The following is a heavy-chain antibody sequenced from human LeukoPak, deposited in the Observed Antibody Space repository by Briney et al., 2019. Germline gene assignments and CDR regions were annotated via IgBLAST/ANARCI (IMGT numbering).Heavy chain of an antibody. Sequence: GGSLRLSCTAAGFTFSDYAVTWVRQAPGKGLKWVGFIRNQANGGTADYAASVKGRFTISRDDSKTIAYLQMNSLKTEDTAVYFCSRAYSTGWLGINDYWGQGALVTVSS. CDR3: SRAYSTGWLGINDY. J-gene: IGHJ4*02. D-gene: IGHD6-19*01. V-gene: IGHV3-49*04. CDR1: GFTFSDYA. CDR2: IRNQANGGTA.